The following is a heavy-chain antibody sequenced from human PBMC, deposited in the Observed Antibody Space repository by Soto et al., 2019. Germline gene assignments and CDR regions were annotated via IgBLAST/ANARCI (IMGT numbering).Heavy chain of an antibody. CDR1: GGSISSSTYY. J-gene: IGHJ4*02. Sequence: SETLSLTCTVSGGSISSSTYYWGWMRQPPGKGLEWIASFFIGGNTYYNPSLKSRVTISIDKSKNQFSLKLSSVTAADTAVYYCARYDYDNNIYSIDYWGQGALVTVSS. D-gene: IGHD3-22*01. CDR2: FFIGGNT. CDR3: ARYDYDNNIYSIDY. V-gene: IGHV4-39*07.